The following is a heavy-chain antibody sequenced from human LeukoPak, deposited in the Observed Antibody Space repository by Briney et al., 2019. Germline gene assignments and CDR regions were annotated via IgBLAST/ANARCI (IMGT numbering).Heavy chain of an antibody. CDR3: ATFNIPFYCFDY. CDR2: IYYTGST. CDR1: GGSFSSGTYS. D-gene: IGHD2/OR15-2a*01. J-gene: IGHJ4*02. Sequence: PSQTLSLTCAVSGGSFSSGTYSWSWIRQPPGKGLEWIGSIYYTGSTDYNPSLKSRVTISVDRSKNQFSLKLSSVTAADTAVYYCATFNIPFYCFDYWGQGTLVTVSS. V-gene: IGHV4-30-2*01.